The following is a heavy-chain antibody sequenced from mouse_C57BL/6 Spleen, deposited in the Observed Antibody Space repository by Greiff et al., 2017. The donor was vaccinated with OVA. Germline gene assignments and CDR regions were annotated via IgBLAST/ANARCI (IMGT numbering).Heavy chain of an antibody. V-gene: IGHV1-72*01. J-gene: IGHJ1*03. CDR1: GYTFTSYW. CDR2: IDPNSGGT. D-gene: IGHD1-1*01. CDR3: ARGGTTVVAPYWYFDV. Sequence: QVQLQQPGAELVKPGASVKLSCKASGYTFTSYWMHWVKQRPGRGLEWIGRIDPNSGGTKYNEKFKSKATLTVDKPSSTAYMQISSLTSEDSAVYYCARGGTTVVAPYWYFDVWGTGTTVTVSS.